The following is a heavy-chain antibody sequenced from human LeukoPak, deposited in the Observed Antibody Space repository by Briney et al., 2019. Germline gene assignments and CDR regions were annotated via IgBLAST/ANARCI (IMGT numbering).Heavy chain of an antibody. Sequence: GGSLRLSCAASGFTFSSHWMSWVRQAPGKGLEWVANIKQDGSDKYYADSVKGRFTISRDNAKNSLYLQMNSLRAEDTALYYCAKGHGHNYYDSSGYCLDYWGQGTLVTVSS. CDR1: GFTFSSHW. CDR3: AKGHGHNYYDSSGYCLDY. V-gene: IGHV3-7*03. J-gene: IGHJ4*02. D-gene: IGHD3-22*01. CDR2: IKQDGSDK.